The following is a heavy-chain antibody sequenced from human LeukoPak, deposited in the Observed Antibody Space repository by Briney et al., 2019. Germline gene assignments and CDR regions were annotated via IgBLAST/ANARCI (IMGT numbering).Heavy chain of an antibody. J-gene: IGHJ6*03. D-gene: IGHD4-11*01. CDR2: IIPMFGTT. CDR1: GGTFSNYA. Sequence: SVKVSCKASGGTFSNYAISWVRQAPGQGLEWMGRIIPMFGTTNYAQKFQGRVTITTDESTSTAYMEVSSLRIEDTAVYYCASVTVTTWAPDGHMDVWGKGTTVTVS. CDR3: ASVTVTTWAPDGHMDV. V-gene: IGHV1-69*05.